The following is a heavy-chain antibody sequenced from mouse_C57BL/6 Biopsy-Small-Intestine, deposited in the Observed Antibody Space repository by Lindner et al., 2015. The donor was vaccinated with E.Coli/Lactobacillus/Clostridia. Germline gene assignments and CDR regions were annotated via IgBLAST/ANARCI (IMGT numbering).Heavy chain of an antibody. J-gene: IGHJ1*01. D-gene: IGHD2-13*01. V-gene: IGHV1-59*01. CDR3: ARPPTDTTHADYFFDL. Sequence: SVKVSCKASGYTFTTHFIHWVRLAPGQGPEWMGMINPAVGATAYTQTLQGRVTMTSDTSTNTVYLDLSGLRPEDTAIYYCARPPTDTTHADYFFDLWGQGTLVTVSS. CDR2: INPAVGAT. CDR1: GYTFTTHF.